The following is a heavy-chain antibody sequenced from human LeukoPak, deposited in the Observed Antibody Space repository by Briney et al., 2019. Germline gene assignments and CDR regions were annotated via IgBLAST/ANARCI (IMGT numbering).Heavy chain of an antibody. Sequence: SVKVSCKASGGTFSSYAISWVRQAPGQGLEWMGRIIPILGIANCAQKFQGRVTITADKSTSTAYMELSSLRSEDTAVYYCARSPVLRFLEWLSTYGMDVWGQGTTVTVSS. V-gene: IGHV1-69*04. CDR1: GGTFSSYA. CDR2: IIPILGIA. CDR3: ARSPVLRFLEWLSTYGMDV. J-gene: IGHJ6*02. D-gene: IGHD3-3*01.